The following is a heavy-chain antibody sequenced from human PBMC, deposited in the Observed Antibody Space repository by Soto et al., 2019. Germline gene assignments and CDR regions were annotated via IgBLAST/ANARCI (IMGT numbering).Heavy chain of an antibody. CDR3: YRVGAYCSSSSCYYYFGMDV. J-gene: IGHJ6*02. V-gene: IGHV4-30-4*01. Sequence: SETLSLTGTVCGGSIGSGDYYWSWIRQPPGKALEWIGYVSYSGSTYYNPSLKSRVTISVDTSKNQLSLRLSSVTAADTAVYYGYRVGAYCSSSSCYYYFGMDVCGQRTTVAFSS. D-gene: IGHD2-2*01. CDR2: VSYSGST. CDR1: GGSIGSGDYY.